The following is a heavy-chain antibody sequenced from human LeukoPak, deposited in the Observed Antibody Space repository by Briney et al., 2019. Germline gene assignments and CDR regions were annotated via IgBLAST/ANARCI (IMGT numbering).Heavy chain of an antibody. CDR3: AKDERYYFDY. CDR1: GFTFSSYG. Sequence: GGSLRLSCAASGFTFSSYGMHWVRQAPGKGLEWVAFIRYDGSNKYYADSVKGRFTISRDNSKNTMYLQMNSLRAEDTAVYYCAKDERYYFDYWGQGTLVTVSS. CDR2: IRYDGSNK. J-gene: IGHJ4*02. V-gene: IGHV3-30*02.